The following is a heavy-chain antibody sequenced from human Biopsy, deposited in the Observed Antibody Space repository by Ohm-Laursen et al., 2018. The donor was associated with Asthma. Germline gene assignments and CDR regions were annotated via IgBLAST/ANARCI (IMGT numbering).Heavy chain of an antibody. CDR1: GGTFNTYV. CDR3: ARKAGSCISRTCYSLDF. Sequence: VKTSCKSLGGTFNTYVIGWVRQAPGQGLEWMGGINSVFGTTTYPQKFQDRVAITADDSTSTVYMELSSLRSEDTAVYYCARKAGSCISRTCYSLDFWGQGTLVTVSS. CDR2: INSVFGTT. V-gene: IGHV1-69*13. J-gene: IGHJ4*02. D-gene: IGHD2-2*01.